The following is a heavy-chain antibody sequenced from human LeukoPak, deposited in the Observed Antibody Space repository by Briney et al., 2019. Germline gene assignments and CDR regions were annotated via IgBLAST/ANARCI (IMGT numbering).Heavy chain of an antibody. CDR2: INPNSGGT. D-gene: IGHD4/OR15-4a*01. CDR3: ARVTTMVGFDY. J-gene: IGHJ4*02. CDR1: GYTFTGYY. V-gene: IGHV1-2*02. Sequence: ATVKVSCKASGYTFTGYYMHWVRQAPVQGLEWMGWINPNSGGTNYAQKFQGRVTMTRDTSISTAYMELSRLRSDDTAVYYCARVTTMVGFDYWGQGTLVTVSS.